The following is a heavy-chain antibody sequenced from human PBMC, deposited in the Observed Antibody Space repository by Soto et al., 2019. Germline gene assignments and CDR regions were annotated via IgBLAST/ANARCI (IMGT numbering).Heavy chain of an antibody. CDR3: ARDRGYSSGWYNWFDP. V-gene: IGHV6-1*01. CDR1: GDSVSSNSAA. J-gene: IGHJ5*02. D-gene: IGHD6-19*01. Sequence: SPTLSLTCAISGDSVSSNSAAWNWIRQSPSRGLEWLGRTYYRSKWYNDYAVSVKSRITINPDTSKNQFSLQLNSVTPEDTAVYYCARDRGYSSGWYNWFDPWGQGTLVTVSS. CDR2: TYYRSKWYN.